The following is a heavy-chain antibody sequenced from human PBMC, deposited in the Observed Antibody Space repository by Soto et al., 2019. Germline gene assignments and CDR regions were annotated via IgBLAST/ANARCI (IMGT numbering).Heavy chain of an antibody. D-gene: IGHD5-18*01. Sequence: QVQLQESGPGLVKPSQTLSLTCAVSGGSIRSDGSYWTWIRHLPRGGLEWIGYIYYSGSTSYNPSIESRASISVDSSENRLSLRLTSVTAADTAVYYCARRAGNRAGYPIDSWGQGTLVTVSS. CDR1: GGSIRSDGSY. CDR3: ARRAGNRAGYPIDS. V-gene: IGHV4-31*11. CDR2: IYYSGST. J-gene: IGHJ4*02.